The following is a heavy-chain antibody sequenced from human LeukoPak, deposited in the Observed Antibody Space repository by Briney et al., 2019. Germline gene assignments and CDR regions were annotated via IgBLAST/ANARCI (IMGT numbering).Heavy chain of an antibody. D-gene: IGHD2-15*01. Sequence: SETLSLTCTVSGASISSYTYYWGWIRQPPGKGLEWIGSMYYSGSTYYNPSLKSRVTISVDTSKKQFSLTLSSMTAADTAVYYCARQKGYCYGGNCYRYWFFDLWGRGTLVTVSS. CDR1: GASISSYTYY. CDR3: ARQKGYCYGGNCYRYWFFDL. V-gene: IGHV4-39*01. J-gene: IGHJ2*01. CDR2: MYYSGST.